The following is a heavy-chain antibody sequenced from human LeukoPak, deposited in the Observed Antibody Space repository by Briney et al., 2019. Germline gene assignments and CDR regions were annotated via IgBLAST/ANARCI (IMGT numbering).Heavy chain of an antibody. Sequence: PSETLSLTCAVYGGSFSGYYWSWIRQPSGKGLEWIGEINHSGSTNYNPSLKSRVTISVDTSKNQFSLKLSSVTAADTAVYYCARDRPEWLLLSGYYYYYMDVWGKGTTVTVSS. CDR3: ARDRPEWLLLSGYYYYYMDV. D-gene: IGHD3-3*01. V-gene: IGHV4-34*01. CDR2: INHSGST. J-gene: IGHJ6*03. CDR1: GGSFSGYY.